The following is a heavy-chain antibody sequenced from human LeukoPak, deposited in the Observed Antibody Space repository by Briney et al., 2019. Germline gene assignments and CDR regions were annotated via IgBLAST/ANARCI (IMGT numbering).Heavy chain of an antibody. D-gene: IGHD3-10*01. CDR2: IIPIFGTA. CDR3: ARENYYGSGSYYT. Sequence: SVKVSCKASGGTFSSSAISWVRQAPGQGLELMGGIIPIFGTANYAQKFQGRVTITADRSTSTAYMELSSLRSEDTAVYYCARENYYGSGSYYTWGQGTLVTVSS. CDR1: GGTFSSSA. J-gene: IGHJ5*02. V-gene: IGHV1-69*06.